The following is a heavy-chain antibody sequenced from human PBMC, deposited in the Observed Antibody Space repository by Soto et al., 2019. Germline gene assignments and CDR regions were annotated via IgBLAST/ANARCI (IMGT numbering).Heavy chain of an antibody. CDR2: VSGDNGDT. CDR1: DYTFTSDD. CDR3: ARDQRTPTHQTPLYGMNA. V-gene: IGHV1-18*04. Sequence: QVRLVQSGGEVKKPGASVKVSCKASDYTFTSDDISWVRQVPGQGLEWIGWVSGDNGDTDYAQKFQARVTMTTDPSTSTVYMELRSLRSDDTAVYYCARDQRTPTHQTPLYGMNAWGQGTTVAVSS. J-gene: IGHJ6*02.